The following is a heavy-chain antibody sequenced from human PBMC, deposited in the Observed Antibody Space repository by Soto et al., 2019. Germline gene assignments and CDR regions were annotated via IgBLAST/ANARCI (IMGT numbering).Heavy chain of an antibody. CDR2: INPNSGGT. CDR3: ARETIAMAGTFGGIDAFDI. D-gene: IGHD6-19*01. CDR1: GYTFTGYY. V-gene: IGHV1-2*04. Sequence: GASVKVSCKASGYTFTGYYMHWVRQAPGQGLEWMGWINPNSGGTNYAQKFQGWVTMTRDTSISTAYMELSRLRSDDTAVYYCARETIAMAGTFGGIDAFDIWGQGTIVTFSS. J-gene: IGHJ3*02.